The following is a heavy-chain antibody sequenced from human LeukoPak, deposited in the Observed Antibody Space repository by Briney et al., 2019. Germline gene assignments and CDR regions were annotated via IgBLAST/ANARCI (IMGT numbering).Heavy chain of an antibody. Sequence: LRTLSLTCTVSLGSISRYYSSWIPQPPAKGREGIGYIYYSGSTNYNHYLKSRVIISVDTSKNQFSLKLSYVTAADTAVYYCARDVRIQGYCSGGSCPNWFDPWGQGTLVTVSS. D-gene: IGHD2-15*01. CDR2: IYYSGST. J-gene: IGHJ5*02. CDR1: LGSISRYY. V-gene: IGHV4-59*01. CDR3: ARDVRIQGYCSGGSCPNWFDP.